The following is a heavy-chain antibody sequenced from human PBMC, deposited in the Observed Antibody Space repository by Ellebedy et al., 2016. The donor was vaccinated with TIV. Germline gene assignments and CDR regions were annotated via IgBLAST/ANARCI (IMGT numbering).Heavy chain of an antibody. Sequence: SETLSLXCSVSGGSINSGDYYWSWIRQPPGKGLEWLGYIYYSGTTYYNTSLKSRINISVDTSKNQFSLRLSSVTAADTAVYFCARETDFWSDSSYFDYWGQGILVTISS. CDR1: GGSINSGDYY. CDR2: IYYSGTT. J-gene: IGHJ4*02. D-gene: IGHD3-3*01. V-gene: IGHV4-30-4*01. CDR3: ARETDFWSDSSYFDY.